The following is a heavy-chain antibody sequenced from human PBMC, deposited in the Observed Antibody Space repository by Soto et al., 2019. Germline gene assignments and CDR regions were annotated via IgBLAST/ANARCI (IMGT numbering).Heavy chain of an antibody. CDR3: AREVPVVMSNCFDP. J-gene: IGHJ5*02. CDR2: INAGNGNT. D-gene: IGHD2-2*01. CDR1: GYTFTSYV. Sequence: QVQLVQSGAEVKEPGASVKVSCKASGYTFTSYVMHWVRQAPGQGLEWMGWINAGNGNTKYSQSFQGRVTITRDTSANTAYMELSSLRSEDTAVYYCAREVPVVMSNCFDPWGQGTLVTVSS. V-gene: IGHV1-3*01.